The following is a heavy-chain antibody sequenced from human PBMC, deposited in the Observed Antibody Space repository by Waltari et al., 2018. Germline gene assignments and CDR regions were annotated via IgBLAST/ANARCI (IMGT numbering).Heavy chain of an antibody. CDR2: IYYSGST. J-gene: IGHJ6*02. Sequence: QVQLQESGPGLVKPSETLSLTCTVPGGSISSYYWSWTRQPPGKGLEWIGYIYYSGSTNYNPSLKSRVTISVDTSKNQFSLKLSAVTAADTAVYYCARDEYYDFWSGYSTTGYYYGMDVWGQGTTVTVSS. V-gene: IGHV4-59*01. CDR1: GGSISSYY. D-gene: IGHD3-3*01. CDR3: ARDEYYDFWSGYSTTGYYYGMDV.